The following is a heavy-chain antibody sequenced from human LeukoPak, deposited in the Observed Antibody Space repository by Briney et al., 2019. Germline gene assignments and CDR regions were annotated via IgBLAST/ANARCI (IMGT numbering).Heavy chain of an antibody. CDR2: IYYISNT. J-gene: IGHJ4*02. CDR1: GASIGSAGYY. D-gene: IGHD1-26*01. Sequence: PSETLSLTCTVSGASIGSAGYYWSWIRQPPGGGLEWIGYIYYISNTNYNPSLKTRVTMSVDSSKNQFSLKLNSVTAADTAVYYCASTQSQSGSYRYYFGYWGQGTLVTVSS. V-gene: IGHV4-61*08. CDR3: ASTQSQSGSYRYYFGY.